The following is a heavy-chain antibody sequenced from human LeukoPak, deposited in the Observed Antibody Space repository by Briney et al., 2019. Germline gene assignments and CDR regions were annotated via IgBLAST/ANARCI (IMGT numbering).Heavy chain of an antibody. D-gene: IGHD3-10*01. Sequence: KPSGTLSLTCAVSGGSISSGNWWSWVRQPPGKGLEWIGEIWHSGNTNYNPSLKSRVTISVDTSKNQFSLRVSSVTAADTAVYYCARTEYYFDHWGQGTLVTVSS. CDR2: IWHSGNT. CDR3: ARTEYYFDH. V-gene: IGHV4-4*02. CDR1: GGSISSGNW. J-gene: IGHJ4*02.